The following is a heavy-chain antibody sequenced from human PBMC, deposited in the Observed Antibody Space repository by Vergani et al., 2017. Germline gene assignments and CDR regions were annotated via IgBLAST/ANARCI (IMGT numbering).Heavy chain of an antibody. V-gene: IGHV3-30*18. J-gene: IGHJ4*02. CDR1: GVSFRGHG. Sequence: QVHLLESVGGVVQPGRSLTLSCVASGVSFRGHGMHWVRQAPGKGLEWVAMISYDGDRRDYGDFGNGRFTISRDSSKTVYLQRNSLQVEETAMFFCAKDLSYSCAWTHVDSRGQGTLVTVSS. CDR2: ISYDGDRR. CDR3: AKDLSYSCAWTHVDS. D-gene: IGHD4-11*01.